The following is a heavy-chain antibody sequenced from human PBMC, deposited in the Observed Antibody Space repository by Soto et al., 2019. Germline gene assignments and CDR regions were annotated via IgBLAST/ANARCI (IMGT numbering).Heavy chain of an antibody. CDR3: AKAPTGPSYYYYGMDV. Sequence: GGSLRLSCAASGFTFSSYAMSWVRQAPGKGLEWVSAISGSGGSTYYADSVKGRFTISRDNSKNTLYLQMNSLRAEDTAVYYCAKAPTGPSYYYYGMDVWGQGTTVTVSS. V-gene: IGHV3-23*01. J-gene: IGHJ6*02. CDR1: GFTFSSYA. CDR2: ISGSGGST.